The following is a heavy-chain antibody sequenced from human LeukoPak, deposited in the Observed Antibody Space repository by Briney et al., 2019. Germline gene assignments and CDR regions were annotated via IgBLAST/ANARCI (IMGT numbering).Heavy chain of an antibody. CDR2: IFYSGST. CDR3: ARLLVVPAAVANYYYYYGMDV. CDR1: GGSISGYY. D-gene: IGHD2-2*01. V-gene: IGHV4-59*08. J-gene: IGHJ6*02. Sequence: SETLSLTCTVSGGSISGYYWSWIRQPPGKGLEWIGYIFYSGSTNYNPSLKSRVTISVDTSKNQFSLKLSSVTAADTAVYYCARLLVVPAAVANYYYYYGMDVWGQGTTVTVSS.